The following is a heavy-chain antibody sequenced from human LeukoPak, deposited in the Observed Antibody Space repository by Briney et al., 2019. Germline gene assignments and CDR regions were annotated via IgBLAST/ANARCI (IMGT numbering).Heavy chain of an antibody. J-gene: IGHJ6*02. Sequence: GGSLRLSCAASGFTFSSYSMNWVRQAPGKGLEWVSSISSSSSSIYYADSVKGRFTISRDNAKNSLYLQMNSLSAEDTAVYYCASPQYYDFWSGYYFSGGMDVWGQGTTVTVSS. CDR3: ASPQYYDFWSGYYFSGGMDV. V-gene: IGHV3-21*01. D-gene: IGHD3-3*01. CDR2: ISSSSSSI. CDR1: GFTFSSYS.